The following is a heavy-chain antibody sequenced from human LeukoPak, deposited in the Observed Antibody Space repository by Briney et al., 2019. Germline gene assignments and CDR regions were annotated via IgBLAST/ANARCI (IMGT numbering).Heavy chain of an antibody. Sequence: GGSLRLSCAASGFTFSSYWMSWVRQAPGKGLEWVANIKQDGSEKYYVDSVKGRFTISRDNVKNSLYLQMNSLRAEDTAVYYCARDSADTAMVSGFDYWGQGTLVTVSS. J-gene: IGHJ4*02. CDR2: IKQDGSEK. D-gene: IGHD5-18*01. CDR3: ARDSADTAMVSGFDY. V-gene: IGHV3-7*01. CDR1: GFTFSSYW.